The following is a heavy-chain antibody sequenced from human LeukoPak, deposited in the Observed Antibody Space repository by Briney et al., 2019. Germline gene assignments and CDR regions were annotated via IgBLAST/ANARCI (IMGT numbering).Heavy chain of an antibody. D-gene: IGHD1-26*01. CDR2: IYSDGST. CDR1: GFTVSNNY. V-gene: IGHV3-53*01. J-gene: IGHJ4*02. CDR3: ARHSGSYYIPGDY. Sequence: GGSLRLSCTASGFTVSNNYMSWVRQALRKGLEWVSLIYSDGSTYYGDSVKGRFTISRENSKNTLYLQMNSLRAEDTAVYYCARHSGSYYIPGDYWGQGTLVTVSS.